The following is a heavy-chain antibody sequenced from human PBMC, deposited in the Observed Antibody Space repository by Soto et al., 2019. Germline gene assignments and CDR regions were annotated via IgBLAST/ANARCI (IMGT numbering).Heavy chain of an antibody. V-gene: IGHV3-21*01. CDR1: GFTFSRYS. J-gene: IGHJ6*02. CDR2: IGTRGDI. Sequence: GGSLRLSCAGSGFTFSRYSMNWVRQAPGKGLEWVASIGTRGDIYYAESVKGRLTISRDNAKNSLSLEMDSLRVEDTGVYYCAREETAWPLTYGLDVWGQGTTVTVSS. D-gene: IGHD2-21*02. CDR3: AREETAWPLTYGLDV.